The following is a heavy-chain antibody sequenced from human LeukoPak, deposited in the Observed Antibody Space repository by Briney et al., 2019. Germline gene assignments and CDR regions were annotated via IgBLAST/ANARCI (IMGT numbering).Heavy chain of an antibody. V-gene: IGHV1-69*13. CDR2: IIPIFGTA. CDR1: GGTFSSYA. D-gene: IGHD3-22*01. Sequence: EASVKVSCKASGGTFSSYAISWVRQAPGQGLEWMGGIIPIFGTANYAQKFQGRVTITADESTSTAYMELSSLRSEDTAVYYCATLSLYDSSLELFDYWGQGTLVTVSS. CDR3: ATLSLYDSSLELFDY. J-gene: IGHJ4*02.